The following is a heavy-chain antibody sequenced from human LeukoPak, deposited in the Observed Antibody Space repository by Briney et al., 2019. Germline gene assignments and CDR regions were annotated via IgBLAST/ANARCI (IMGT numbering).Heavy chain of an antibody. CDR3: TRGGHNNYYDGMDV. V-gene: IGHV3-73*01. J-gene: IGHJ6*02. D-gene: IGHD5-24*01. CDR2: IRSKANSYAT. Sequence: GGSLRLSCAASGFAFSGSAMHWVRQASGKGLEWVGRIRSKANSYATAYAASVKGRFTISRDDSKNTGFLQMNSLKAEDTAVYYCTRGGHNNYYDGMDVWGQGTTVIVSS. CDR1: GFAFSGSA.